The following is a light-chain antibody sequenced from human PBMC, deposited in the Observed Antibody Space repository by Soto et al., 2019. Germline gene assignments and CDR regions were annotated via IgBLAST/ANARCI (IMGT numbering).Light chain of an antibody. J-gene: IGKJ4*01. Sequence: EIVLTQSPATLSLSPGERATLSCRASQSISTFLAWYQQAPGQAPRLLIYDASNRATGIPARFSGSGSGTDFTLIISSLEAADFGVYYCQQRSNWPLTFGGGTKIEIK. CDR2: DAS. V-gene: IGKV3-11*01. CDR3: QQRSNWPLT. CDR1: QSISTF.